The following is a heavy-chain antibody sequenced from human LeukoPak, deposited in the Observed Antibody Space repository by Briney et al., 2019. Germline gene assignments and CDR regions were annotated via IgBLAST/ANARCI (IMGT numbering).Heavy chain of an antibody. V-gene: IGHV1-8*01. CDR2: MNPNSGNT. CDR3: ARGSRGYYGSGRQVDY. Sequence: ASVKVSCKASGYTFTSYDINWVRQATGQGLEWMGWMNPNSGNTGYAQMFQGRVTMTRNTAINTAYMELSSLRSEDTAVYYCARGSRGYYGSGRQVDYWGQGTLVTVSS. D-gene: IGHD3-10*01. J-gene: IGHJ4*02. CDR1: GYTFTSYD.